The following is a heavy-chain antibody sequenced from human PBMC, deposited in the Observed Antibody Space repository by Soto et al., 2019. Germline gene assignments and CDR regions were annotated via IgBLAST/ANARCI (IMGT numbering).Heavy chain of an antibody. CDR1: GFTFSTYT. V-gene: IGHV3-30-3*01. CDR2: ISSDGNKK. J-gene: IGHJ6*02. CDR3: ARESPGYYYYGMAV. Sequence: GGSLRLSCAASGFTFSTYTMHWVRQAPGKGLEWVSVISSDGNKKFYTDSVKGRFTISRGTFKNTLYLQMNVLRPEDTAVYYCARESPGYYYYGMAVWGQGTTVTVSS.